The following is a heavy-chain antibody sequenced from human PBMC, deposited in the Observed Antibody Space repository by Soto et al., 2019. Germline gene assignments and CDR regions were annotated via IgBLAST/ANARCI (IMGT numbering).Heavy chain of an antibody. V-gene: IGHV3-7*05. CDR2: IKPDGSQA. D-gene: IGHD1-26*01. Sequence: EVQLVESGGGLVQPGGSLRLSCAASRFTFSDFWMAWVRQAPGKGPEWVANIKPDGSQAGYVDSVKGRFTISRDNAENSLNLQMNSLRAEDTALYYCARHSPIYGSYHSVGFDFWGQGTLVTVSS. J-gene: IGHJ4*02. CDR1: RFTFSDFW. CDR3: ARHSPIYGSYHSVGFDF.